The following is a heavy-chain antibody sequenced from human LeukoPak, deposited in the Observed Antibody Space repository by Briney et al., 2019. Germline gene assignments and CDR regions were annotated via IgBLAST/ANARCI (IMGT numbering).Heavy chain of an antibody. J-gene: IGHJ3*02. D-gene: IGHD1-14*01. CDR3: ARHNGRDDI. CDR1: GVSISNHY. Sequence: SETLSLTCTVPGVSISNHYRRWIGQPPGKGLEWLGRMDISGNSNYSPSRKSRVTISVDTSKNQFSLRLTSVTAADTAIYYCARHNGRDDIWGQGTMVSVSS. CDR2: MDISGNS. V-gene: IGHV4-4*09.